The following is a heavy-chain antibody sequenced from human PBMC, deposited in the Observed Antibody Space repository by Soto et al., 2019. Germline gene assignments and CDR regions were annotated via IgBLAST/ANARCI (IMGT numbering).Heavy chain of an antibody. D-gene: IGHD6-19*01. CDR3: ARVFSHSGWYGGGYYYGKDV. CDR1: GYTFTSYY. Sequence: ASVKVSCKASGYTFTSYYMHWVRQAPGQGLEWMGIINPRGGSTNYAQKFQGRVTMTRDTSISTAYMELSRLRSDDTAVYYCARVFSHSGWYGGGYYYGKDVWGQGTTVTVSS. CDR2: INPRGGST. J-gene: IGHJ6*02. V-gene: IGHV1-2*02.